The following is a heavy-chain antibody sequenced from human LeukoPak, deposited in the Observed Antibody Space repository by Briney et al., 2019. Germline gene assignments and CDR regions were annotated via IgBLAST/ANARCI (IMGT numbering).Heavy chain of an antibody. D-gene: IGHD6-19*01. CDR2: INPSSGDT. V-gene: IGHV1-2*02. CDR3: ARVSGYTSDWNSLGI. Sequence: ASVKVSCKASGYTFTGYYIHWLRQAPGQGLEWMGWINPSSGDTKYAQKFQGRVTMTRDTSITIAYMELSRLRSDDMAVYYCARVSGYTSDWNSLGIWGQGTMVTVFS. CDR1: GYTFTGYY. J-gene: IGHJ3*02.